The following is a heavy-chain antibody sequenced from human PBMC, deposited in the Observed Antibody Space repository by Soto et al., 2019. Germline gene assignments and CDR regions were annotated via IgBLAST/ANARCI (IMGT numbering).Heavy chain of an antibody. CDR2: ISYSGST. D-gene: IGHD3-10*01. Sequence: SETLSLTCTVSGASISSSSYYWGWLRQPPGKGLEWIGSISYSGSTKYNPSLESRVMISLDTSKNPFSLRLTSVTAADSALYYWARYWDSSGLFDPWGQGALVTVSS. J-gene: IGHJ5*02. V-gene: IGHV4-61*05. CDR1: GASISSSSYY. CDR3: ARYWDSSGLFDP.